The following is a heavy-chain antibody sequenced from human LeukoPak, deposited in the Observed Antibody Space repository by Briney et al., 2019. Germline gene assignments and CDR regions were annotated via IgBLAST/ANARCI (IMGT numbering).Heavy chain of an antibody. V-gene: IGHV4-61*10. Sequence: SETLSLTCTVSGGSISSGSYYWSWIRQPAGKGLEWIGYIYYSGSTNYNPSLKSRVTISVDTSKNQFSLKLSSVTAADTAVYYCARDQYYCDSSGSNAFDIWGQGTMVTVSS. CDR2: IYYSGST. CDR3: ARDQYYCDSSGSNAFDI. J-gene: IGHJ3*02. D-gene: IGHD3-22*01. CDR1: GGSISSGSYY.